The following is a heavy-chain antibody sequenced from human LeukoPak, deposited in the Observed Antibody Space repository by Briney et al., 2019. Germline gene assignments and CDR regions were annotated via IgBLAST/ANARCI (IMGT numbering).Heavy chain of an antibody. CDR3: ARIPSSGYYLLWFDP. D-gene: IGHD3-22*01. J-gene: IGHJ5*02. CDR1: SGSFSGYY. CDR2: IYHSGST. V-gene: IGHV4-34*01. Sequence: SETLSLTCAVYSGSFSGYYWSWIRQPPGKGLEWIGEIYHSGSTNYNPSLKSRVTISVDTSKNQFSLKLSSVTAADTAVYYCARIPSSGYYLLWFDPWGQGTLVTVSS.